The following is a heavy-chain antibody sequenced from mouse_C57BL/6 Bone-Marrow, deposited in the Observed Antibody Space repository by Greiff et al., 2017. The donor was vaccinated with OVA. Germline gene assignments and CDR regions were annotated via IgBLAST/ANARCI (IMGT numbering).Heavy chain of an antibody. CDR2: INYDGSST. V-gene: IGHV5-16*01. Sequence: EVQRVESEGGLVQPGSSMKLSCTASGFTFSDYYMAWVRQVPEKGLEWVANINYDGSSTYYLDSLKSRLIISRDNAKNILYLQMSSLKSEDTATYYCARVVAGFDYWGQGTTLTVSS. D-gene: IGHD1-1*01. J-gene: IGHJ2*01. CDR3: ARVVAGFDY. CDR1: GFTFSDYY.